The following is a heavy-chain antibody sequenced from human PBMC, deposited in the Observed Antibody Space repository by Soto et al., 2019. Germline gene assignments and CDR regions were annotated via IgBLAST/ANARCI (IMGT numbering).Heavy chain of an antibody. D-gene: IGHD1-26*01. CDR1: GFTFSSYA. CDR2: ISGSGGST. Sequence: HPGGSLRLSCAASGFTFSSYAMSWVRQAPGKGLEWVSAISGSGGSTYYADSVKGRFTISRDNSKNTLSLQMNSLRAEATAVYYCAKDRAPYSGSYPNWFDPWGQGTLVTVSS. V-gene: IGHV3-23*01. J-gene: IGHJ5*02. CDR3: AKDRAPYSGSYPNWFDP.